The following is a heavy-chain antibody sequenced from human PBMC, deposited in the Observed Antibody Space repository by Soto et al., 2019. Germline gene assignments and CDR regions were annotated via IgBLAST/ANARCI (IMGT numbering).Heavy chain of an antibody. CDR3: ARHWSYGSGSYYWENAFDI. Sequence: GESLKISCKGSGYSFTSYWIGWVRQMPGKGLEWMGIIYPGDSDTRYSPSFQGQVTISADKSISTAYLQWSSLKASDTAMYYCARHWSYGSGSYYWENAFDIWGQGTMVTVSS. J-gene: IGHJ3*02. CDR1: GYSFTSYW. V-gene: IGHV5-51*01. CDR2: IYPGDSDT. D-gene: IGHD3-10*01.